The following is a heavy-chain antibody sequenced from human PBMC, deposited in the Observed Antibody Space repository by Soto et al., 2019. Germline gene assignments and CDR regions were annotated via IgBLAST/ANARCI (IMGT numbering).Heavy chain of an antibody. CDR3: ARGGPSWFDP. V-gene: IGHV4-30-2*01. Sequence: QLQLQESGSGLVKPSQTLSLTCAVSGGSISSGGYSWSWIRQPPGKCLEWIGYIYHSGSTYYNPSLKSRVTISVDRSKNQFSLKLSSVTAADTAVYYCARGGPSWFDPCGQGTLVTVSA. J-gene: IGHJ5*02. CDR2: IYHSGST. CDR1: GGSISSGGYS.